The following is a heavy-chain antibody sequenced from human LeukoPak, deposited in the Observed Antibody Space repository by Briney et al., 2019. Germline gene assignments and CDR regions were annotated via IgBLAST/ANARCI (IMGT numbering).Heavy chain of an antibody. V-gene: IGHV1-2*02. J-gene: IGHJ5*02. Sequence: ASVKVSCKASGYTFTGYYMHWVRQAPGQGLEWMGWINPNSGGTNYAQKFQGRVTMTRDTSISTAYMELSRLRSDDTAVYYCARVYYLYDILTGYYNWFDPWGQGTLVTVSS. D-gene: IGHD3-9*01. CDR2: INPNSGGT. CDR1: GYTFTGYY. CDR3: ARVYYLYDILTGYYNWFDP.